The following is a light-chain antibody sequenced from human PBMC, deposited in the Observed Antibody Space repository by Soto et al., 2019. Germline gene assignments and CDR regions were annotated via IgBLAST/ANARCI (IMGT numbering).Light chain of an antibody. Sequence: EIVLTQSPATLSLSPGERATLSSRAIKGVTPSETYLAWYQQKPGQAPRLLIYDASNRATGIPARFSGSGSGTDFTLTISSLEPEDFAVYYCQQRSRWPPVFGGGTKVEIK. V-gene: IGKV3-11*01. J-gene: IGKJ4*01. CDR3: QQRSRWPPV. CDR1: KGVTPSETY. CDR2: DAS.